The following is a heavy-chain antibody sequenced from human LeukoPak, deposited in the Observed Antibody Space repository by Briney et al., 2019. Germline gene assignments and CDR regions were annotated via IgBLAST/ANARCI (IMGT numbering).Heavy chain of an antibody. CDR1: GFTFRTYD. CDR3: KKGGDGFDP. D-gene: IGHD3-16*01. V-gene: IGHV3-13*01. Sequence: GGSLRLSCAASGFTFRTYDMHWVRQVAGKSLEWVSAIATGGDTYYAGSVKGRFTISREDAKNSLYLQMSSLRAGDTAVYYWKKGGDGFDPWGQGTLVTVSS. CDR2: IATGGDT. J-gene: IGHJ5*02.